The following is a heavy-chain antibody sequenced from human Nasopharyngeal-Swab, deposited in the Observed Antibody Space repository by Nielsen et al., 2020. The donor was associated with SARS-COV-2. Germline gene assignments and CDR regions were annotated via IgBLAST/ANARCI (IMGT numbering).Heavy chain of an antibody. J-gene: IGHJ2*01. Sequence: GESLKISCAASGFTFSSYAMHWVRQAPGKGLEWVAVISYDGSNKYYADSVKGRFTISRDNSKNTLYLQMNSLRAEDTAVYYCARERDYYDSSGYYYPGGFDLWGRGTLVTVSS. CDR3: ARERDYYDSSGYYYPGGFDL. CDR1: GFTFSSYA. D-gene: IGHD3-22*01. V-gene: IGHV3-30-3*01. CDR2: ISYDGSNK.